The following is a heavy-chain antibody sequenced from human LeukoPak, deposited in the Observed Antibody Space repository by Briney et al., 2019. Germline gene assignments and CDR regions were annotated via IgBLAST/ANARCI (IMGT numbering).Heavy chain of an antibody. V-gene: IGHV1-18*01. D-gene: IGHD3-22*01. J-gene: IGHJ4*02. CDR1: GYTFTSYG. CDR3: ARDAYYYDSSGFDY. Sequence: ASVKVSCKASGYTFTSYGISWVRQAPGQGLAWMGWISAYNGNTNYAQKLQGRVTMTTDTSTSTAYMELRSLRSDDTAVYYCARDAYYYDSSGFDYWGQGTLVTVSS. CDR2: ISAYNGNT.